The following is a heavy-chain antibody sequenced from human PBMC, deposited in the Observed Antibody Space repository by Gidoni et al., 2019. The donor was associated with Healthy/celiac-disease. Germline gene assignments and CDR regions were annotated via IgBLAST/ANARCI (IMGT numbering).Heavy chain of an antibody. CDR1: GFTFRSYG. CDR2: ISYDGSNK. J-gene: IGHJ4*02. Sequence: QVQLVESGGGLVQPGRSLTLSCAASGFTFRSYGMHWVRQAPGKGLEWVAVISYDGSNKYYADSVKGRFTISRDNSKNTLYLQMNSLRAEDTAVYYCAKGDRGYCSGGSCYSQYYFDYWGQGTLVTVSS. CDR3: AKGDRGYCSGGSCYSQYYFDY. D-gene: IGHD2-15*01. V-gene: IGHV3-30*18.